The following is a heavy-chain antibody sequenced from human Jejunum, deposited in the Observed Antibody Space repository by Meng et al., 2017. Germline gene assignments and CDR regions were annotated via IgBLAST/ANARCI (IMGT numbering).Heavy chain of an antibody. CDR2: MHQSGSS. V-gene: IGHV4-4*02. CDR3: ARGWKYAWFN. J-gene: IGHJ4*02. Sequence: QVQLQESGRGLVRPSGALSLTCAVSGGFSSIYWWSWLRQPPGKGLEWIGEMHQSGSSNYNPSLKSRLTMSVDESKNHFSLKLNSVTAADTAVYYCARGWKYAWFNWGQGTLVTVSS. CDR1: GGFSSIYW. D-gene: IGHD1-7*01.